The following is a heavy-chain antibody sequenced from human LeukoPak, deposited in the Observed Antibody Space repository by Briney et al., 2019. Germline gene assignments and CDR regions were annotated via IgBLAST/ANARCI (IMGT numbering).Heavy chain of an antibody. J-gene: IGHJ4*02. CDR2: IYYSAST. D-gene: IGHD3-10*01. V-gene: IGHV4-59*08. Sequence: SETLSLTCTVSGGSISSYYWSWIRQPPGKGLEWIGYIYYSASTNYNPSLKSRVTKSVDTSKNQFSLKLGSVTAADTAVYYCARGLFFDYWGQGTLVTVSS. CDR1: GGSISSYY. CDR3: ARGLFFDY.